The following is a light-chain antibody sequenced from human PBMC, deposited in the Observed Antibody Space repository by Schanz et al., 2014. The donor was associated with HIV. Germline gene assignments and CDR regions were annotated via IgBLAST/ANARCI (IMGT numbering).Light chain of an antibody. Sequence: QSALTQPASVSGSPGQSVTISCTGTSSDVGGYNHVSWYQQHPGKAPKLMIYEVSKRPSGVPDRFSGSTSGTSASLVISGLQSEDEADYYCAAWDDSLNGWVFGGGTKVTVL. V-gene: IGLV2-8*01. CDR1: SSDVGGYNH. J-gene: IGLJ3*02. CDR3: AAWDDSLNGWV. CDR2: EVS.